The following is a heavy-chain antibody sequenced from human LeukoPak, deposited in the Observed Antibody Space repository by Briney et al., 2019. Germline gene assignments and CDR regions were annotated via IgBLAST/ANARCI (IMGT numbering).Heavy chain of an antibody. CDR3: ARDTGGGNSAWFGP. CDR1: GFTFSSYA. Sequence: GGSLRLSCAASGFTFSSYAMRWVRQAPGKGLEWVAVISYDGSNKYYADSVKGRFTISRDNSKNTLYLQMNSLRDEDTAVYYCARDTGGGNSAWFGPWGQGTLVIVSS. V-gene: IGHV3-30-3*01. CDR2: ISYDGSNK. D-gene: IGHD4-23*01. J-gene: IGHJ5*02.